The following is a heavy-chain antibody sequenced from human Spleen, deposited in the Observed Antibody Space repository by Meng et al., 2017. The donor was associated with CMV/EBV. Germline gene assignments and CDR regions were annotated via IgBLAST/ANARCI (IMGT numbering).Heavy chain of an antibody. V-gene: IGHV3-15*01. CDR2: IKSKTDGGTT. Sequence: GESLKISCAASGFTFSSYAMSWVRQAPGKGLEWVGRIKSKTDGGTTDYAAPVKGRFTISRDDSKNTLYLQMNSLKTEDTAVYYCTPGKSSPYYYGMDVWGQGTTVTVSS. CDR1: GFTFSSYA. J-gene: IGHJ6*02. D-gene: IGHD2-2*01. CDR3: TPGKSSPYYYGMDV.